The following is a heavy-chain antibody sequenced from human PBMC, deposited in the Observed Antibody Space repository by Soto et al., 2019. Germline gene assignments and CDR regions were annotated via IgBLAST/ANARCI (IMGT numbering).Heavy chain of an antibody. J-gene: IGHJ3*02. CDR2: IYYSGST. Sequence: SETLSVTCTVSGGSISSGDYYWSWIRQPPGKGLEWIGYIYYSGSTYYNPSLKSRVTISVDTPKNQFSLKLSSVTAADTAVYYCARRYYYDSSGYYPRDAFDIWGQGTMVTVSS. V-gene: IGHV4-30-4*01. D-gene: IGHD3-22*01. CDR1: GGSISSGDYY. CDR3: ARRYYYDSSGYYPRDAFDI.